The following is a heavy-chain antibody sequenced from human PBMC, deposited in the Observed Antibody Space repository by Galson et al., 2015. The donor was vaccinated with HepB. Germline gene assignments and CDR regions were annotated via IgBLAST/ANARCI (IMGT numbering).Heavy chain of an antibody. Sequence: SVKASCKASGGTFSSYAISWVRQAPGQGLEWMGGIIPIFGTANYAQKFQGRVTITADESTSTAYMELSSLRSEDTAVYYCARDTSGNYYGSGSYNYWGQGTLVTVSS. V-gene: IGHV1-69*13. CDR3: ARDTSGNYYGSGSYNY. CDR2: IIPIFGTA. J-gene: IGHJ4*02. CDR1: GGTFSSYA. D-gene: IGHD3-10*01.